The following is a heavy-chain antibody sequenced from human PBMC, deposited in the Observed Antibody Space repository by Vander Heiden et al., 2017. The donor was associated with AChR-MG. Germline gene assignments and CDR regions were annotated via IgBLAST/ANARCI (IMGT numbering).Heavy chain of an antibody. CDR2: ISGSGSRT. V-gene: IGHV3-23*01. CDR1: GLTFSGYA. J-gene: IGHJ4*02. Sequence: EVQLLESGGGLIQPGGSLRLSCAASGLTFSGYAMRWVRQAPGKELEWVSTISGSGSRTYYADSVKGRFTISRDNSKNTLYLQMNSLRAEDTAVYYCAKNYYGSGSYYSCDYWGQGTLVSVSS. CDR3: AKNYYGSGSYYSCDY. D-gene: IGHD3-10*01.